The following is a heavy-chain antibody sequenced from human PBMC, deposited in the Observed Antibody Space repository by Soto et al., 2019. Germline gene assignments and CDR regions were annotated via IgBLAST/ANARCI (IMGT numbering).Heavy chain of an antibody. CDR3: TRALSGSYDS. J-gene: IGHJ5*01. Sequence: SQTLSLTCAISGDSVSSKSAAWNWIRQSPSRGLEWLGRTYYRSKWSTDYAVSVRSRITINPDTSKNQFSLQLNSVTPEDTAVYYCTRALSGSYDSWGQGTLVTVSS. V-gene: IGHV6-1*01. CDR1: GDSVSSKSAA. CDR2: TYYRSKWST. D-gene: IGHD1-26*01.